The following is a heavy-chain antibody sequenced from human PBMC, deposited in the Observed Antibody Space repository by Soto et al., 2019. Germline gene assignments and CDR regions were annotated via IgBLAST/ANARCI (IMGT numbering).Heavy chain of an antibody. Sequence: TGGSLRLSCAASGFTFSSYSMNWVRQAPGKGLERVLAISGIYIYFVYLVKGRFTISRDNAKYSLYLQMNSLRAEDTALFYCARDLGYYDSSGRRSAFDIWGQGTMVTVSS. CDR2: ISGIYI. CDR1: GFTFSSYS. V-gene: IGHV3-21*01. CDR3: ARDLGYYDSSGRRSAFDI. J-gene: IGHJ3*02. D-gene: IGHD3-22*01.